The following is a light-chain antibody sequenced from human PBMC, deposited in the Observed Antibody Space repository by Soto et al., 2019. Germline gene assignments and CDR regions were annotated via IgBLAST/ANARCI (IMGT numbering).Light chain of an antibody. J-gene: IGKJ1*01. V-gene: IGKV1-5*01. Sequence: DIQMTQSPSTLSASVGDRVTITCRASHSISIWFACYQQKPGQAPXXPIQDVPSLESGVPSRFSRNGFGTEFTLPISSMKPDDFGTDYCQPYNSYWTFRQGTKVDIK. CDR1: HSISIW. CDR2: DVP. CDR3: QPYNSYWT.